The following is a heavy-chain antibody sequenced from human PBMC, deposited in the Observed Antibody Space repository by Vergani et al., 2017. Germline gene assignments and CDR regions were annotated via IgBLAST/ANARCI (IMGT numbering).Heavy chain of an antibody. V-gene: IGHV4-4*07. Sequence: QVQLQESGPGLVKPSETLSLTCTVSGGSISSYYWSWIRQPAGKGLEWIGRIYTGGNTNYNPSLKSRVTMSVDTSKNQFSLKLSSVTAADTAVYYCARDHPGRDGYNFDYWGQGTLVTVSS. D-gene: IGHD5-24*01. CDR1: GGSISSYY. CDR2: IYTGGNT. J-gene: IGHJ4*02. CDR3: ARDHPGRDGYNFDY.